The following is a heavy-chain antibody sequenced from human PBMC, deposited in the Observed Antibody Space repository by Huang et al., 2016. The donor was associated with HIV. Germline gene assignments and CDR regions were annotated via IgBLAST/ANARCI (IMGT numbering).Heavy chain of an antibody. D-gene: IGHD3-22*01. CDR3: ARGHDFYYDRRGYSFDY. Sequence: QVQLQQSGPGLLKPSQTLSLTCAIPEASFAANPVTWNWIRQYPSSGLEWLGRTYYRSKWYYDYAEAVKSRITIDADTSKNHISLQLKSVVPEDTAVYFCARGHDFYYDRRGYSFDYWGQGSLVTVSS. CDR2: TYYRSKWYY. CDR1: EASFAANPVT. J-gene: IGHJ4*02. V-gene: IGHV6-1*01.